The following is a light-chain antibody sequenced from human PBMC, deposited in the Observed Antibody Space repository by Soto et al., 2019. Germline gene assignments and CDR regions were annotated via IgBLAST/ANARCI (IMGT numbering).Light chain of an antibody. V-gene: IGKV2-40*01. CDR3: MQRIEFPLT. J-gene: IGKJ4*01. CDR1: QSLLDSDDGNTY. CDR2: TVS. Sequence: DIVRTQTRLSLTVTPGEPASISCRSSQSLLDSDDGNTYLDWYLQKPGQSPQLLIYTVSYRASGVPDRFSGSGSGTDFTLKINRVEAEDVGVYYCMQRIEFPLTFGGGTKVDIK.